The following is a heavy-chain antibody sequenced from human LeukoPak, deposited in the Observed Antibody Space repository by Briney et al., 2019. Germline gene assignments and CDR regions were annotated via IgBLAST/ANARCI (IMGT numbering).Heavy chain of an antibody. CDR3: AKPYSSGWYRPTHAFDI. D-gene: IGHD6-19*01. CDR1: GFTFSSYA. V-gene: IGHV3-23*01. Sequence: GGSLRLSCAASGFTFSSYAMSWVRQAPGKGLEWVSAISGSGGSTYYADSVKGRFTISRDNSKNTLYLQMNSLRAEDTAVYYCAKPYSSGWYRPTHAFDIWGQGTMVTVSS. CDR2: ISGSGGST. J-gene: IGHJ3*02.